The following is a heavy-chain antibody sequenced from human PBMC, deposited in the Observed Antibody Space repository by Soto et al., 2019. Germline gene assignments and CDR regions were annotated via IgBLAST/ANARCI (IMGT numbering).Heavy chain of an antibody. CDR2: ISWNSGSI. J-gene: IGHJ3*02. CDR1: GFTFDDYA. CDR3: AKDIAAAGTAVGAFDI. Sequence: PGGSMRLSCAASGFTFDDYAMHWVRQAPGKGLEWVSGISWNSGSIGYADSVKGRFTISRDNAKNSLYLQMNSLRAEDTALYYCAKDIAAAGTAVGAFDIWGQGTMVTVSS. D-gene: IGHD6-13*01. V-gene: IGHV3-9*01.